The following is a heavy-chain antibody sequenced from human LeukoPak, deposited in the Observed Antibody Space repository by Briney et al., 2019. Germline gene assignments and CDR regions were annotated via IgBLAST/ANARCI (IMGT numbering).Heavy chain of an antibody. D-gene: IGHD2-15*01. CDR2: INPSGGST. CDR1: GYTFTSYY. V-gene: IGHV1-46*01. CDR3: ARTDCSGGSCYEIDY. Sequence: ASVKVSCKASGYTFTSYYMHWVRQAPGQGLEWMGIINPSGGSTSYAQKFQGRVTMTRDTSTSTVYMELSSLRSEDTAVYYCARTDCSGGSCYEIDYWGQGTLVTVPS. J-gene: IGHJ4*02.